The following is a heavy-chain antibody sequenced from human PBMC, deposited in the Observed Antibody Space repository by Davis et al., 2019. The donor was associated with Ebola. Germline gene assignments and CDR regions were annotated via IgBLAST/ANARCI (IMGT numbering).Heavy chain of an antibody. CDR3: ARGGDGADAYFDY. V-gene: IGHV3-23*01. CDR1: RFTFSTYA. Sequence: GESLKISCAASRFTFSTYAMNWVRQAPGKGLEWVSAISGSGDRTYYADSVKGRFSISRDNSKNTVYLQMNSLRSADTAVYYCARGGDGADAYFDYWGQGTLITVSS. D-gene: IGHD3-16*01. J-gene: IGHJ4*02. CDR2: ISGSGDRT.